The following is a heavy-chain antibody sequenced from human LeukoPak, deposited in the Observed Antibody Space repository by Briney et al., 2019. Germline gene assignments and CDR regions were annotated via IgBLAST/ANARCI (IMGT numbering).Heavy chain of an antibody. CDR3: ARGARYCSSTSCSSGWFDP. Sequence: SETLSLTCTVSGGSISSYYWSWIRQPPGKGLEWIGYIYYSGSTNYNPSLKSRVTISVDTSKNQFSLKLSSVTAADTAVYYCARGARYCSSTSCSSGWFDPWGQGTLVTVSS. CDR2: IYYSGST. V-gene: IGHV4-59*12. J-gene: IGHJ5*02. D-gene: IGHD2-2*01. CDR1: GGSISSYY.